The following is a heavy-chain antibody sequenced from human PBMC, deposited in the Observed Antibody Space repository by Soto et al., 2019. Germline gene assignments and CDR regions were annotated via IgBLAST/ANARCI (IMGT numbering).Heavy chain of an antibody. D-gene: IGHD3-9*01. CDR1: GFTFSSYG. V-gene: IGHV3-33*01. CDR2: IWYDGSNK. Sequence: PGGSLRLSCAASGFTFSSYGMHWVRQAPGKGLEWVAVIWYDGSNKYYADSVKGRFTISRDNSKNTLYLQMNSLRAEDTAVYYCARVLRYFDWQYGMDVWGQGTTVTVSS. J-gene: IGHJ6*02. CDR3: ARVLRYFDWQYGMDV.